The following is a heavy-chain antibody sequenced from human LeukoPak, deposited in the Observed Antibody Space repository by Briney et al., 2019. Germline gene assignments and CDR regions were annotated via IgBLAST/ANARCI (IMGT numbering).Heavy chain of an antibody. CDR2: IWFHGGEI. V-gene: IGHV3-33*01. J-gene: IGHJ4*02. D-gene: IGHD2-15*01. Sequence: GGSLRLSCAASGFTYSHYGMHWVRQAPGMGLEWVAVIWFHGGEIHYPDSVKGRFTISRDNSKNTLYLQMDNLRADDTAVYYCVRGSGGNGYGYWGDYWGQGTLVTVSP. CDR3: VRGSGGNGYGYWGDY. CDR1: GFTYSHYG.